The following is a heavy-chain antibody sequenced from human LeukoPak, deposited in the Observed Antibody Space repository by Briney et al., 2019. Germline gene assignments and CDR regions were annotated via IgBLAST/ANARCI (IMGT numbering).Heavy chain of an antibody. J-gene: IGHJ4*02. D-gene: IGHD5-18*01. Sequence: PGGSLRLSCAASGFTFSSYSMNWVRQAPGKGLEWVSSISSSSSYIYYADSVKGRFTISRDNAKNTLYLQMNSLRAEDTAVYYCTSGYSYGHSLFGYWGQGTLVTVSS. CDR1: GFTFSSYS. V-gene: IGHV3-21*01. CDR3: TSGYSYGHSLFGY. CDR2: ISSSSSYI.